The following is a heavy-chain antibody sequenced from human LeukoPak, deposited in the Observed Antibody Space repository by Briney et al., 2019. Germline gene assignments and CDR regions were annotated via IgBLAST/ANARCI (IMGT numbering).Heavy chain of an antibody. CDR1: GFSFSSYA. J-gene: IGHJ6*03. Sequence: PGRSLRLSCAASGFSFSSYAMHWVRQAPGKGLEWVSVISGSGNVYQAASVKGRFTISRDNSKNTLYLQMNALRVEDTATYYCAKTRYYYYYMDVWGKGATVTVSS. D-gene: IGHD3-16*02. CDR3: AKTRYYYYYMDV. CDR2: ISGSGNV. V-gene: IGHV3-23*01.